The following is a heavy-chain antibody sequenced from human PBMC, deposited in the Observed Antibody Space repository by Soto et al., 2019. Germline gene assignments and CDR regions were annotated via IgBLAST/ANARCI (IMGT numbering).Heavy chain of an antibody. J-gene: IGHJ4*02. CDR2: ISAYNGNT. D-gene: IGHD5-12*01. V-gene: IGHV1-18*01. Sequence: ASVKVSCKASGGTFSSYAISWVRQAPGQGLEWMGWISAYNGNTNFAQKLQGRVSLTTDTSSTTAYMELRSLTSDDTAVYYCARDLVPGYTGFSDYWGQGTLVTVSS. CDR3: ARDLVPGYTGFSDY. CDR1: GGTFSSYA.